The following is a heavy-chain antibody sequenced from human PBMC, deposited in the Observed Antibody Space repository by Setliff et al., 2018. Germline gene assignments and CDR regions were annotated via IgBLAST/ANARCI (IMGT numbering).Heavy chain of an antibody. Sequence: SETLSLTCTVSGGSISGYYWSWIRQPAGKGLEWIGRISTSGSTNYNPSLKSRLTMSVDTSKNQFSLKVTSVTAADTAVYYCVRSMPDTANFDYWGQGTLLTVSS. CDR3: VRSMPDTANFDY. V-gene: IGHV4-4*07. J-gene: IGHJ4*02. CDR2: ISTSGST. D-gene: IGHD5-18*01. CDR1: GGSISGYY.